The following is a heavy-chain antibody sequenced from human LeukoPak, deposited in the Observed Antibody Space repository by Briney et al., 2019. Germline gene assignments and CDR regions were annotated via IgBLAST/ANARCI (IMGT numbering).Heavy chain of an antibody. CDR2: IYYSGST. CDR3: ARDGPVILTGYSN. Sequence: SETLSLTCTVSGGSISSGGYYWSWIRQHPGKGLEWIGYIYYSGSTYYNPSLKSRVTISVDTSKNQFSLKLSSVTAADTAVYYCARDGPVILTGYSNWGQGTLVTVSS. J-gene: IGHJ4*02. V-gene: IGHV4-31*03. D-gene: IGHD3-9*01. CDR1: GGSISSGGYY.